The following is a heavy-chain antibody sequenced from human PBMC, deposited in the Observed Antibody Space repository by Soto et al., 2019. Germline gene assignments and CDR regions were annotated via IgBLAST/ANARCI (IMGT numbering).Heavy chain of an antibody. V-gene: IGHV4-31*03. CDR2: IYYSRST. D-gene: IGHD3-16*01. CDR1: GGSISGGGYY. Sequence: SETLSLTCTVSGGSISGGGYYWSWIRQHPGKGLEWIGYIYYSRSTYYNPSLQSRVTISVDTSKNQFSMKLPSVTAADTAVYECATGGFVTRMDVWGQVTTVTVSS. CDR3: ATGGFVTRMDV. J-gene: IGHJ6*02.